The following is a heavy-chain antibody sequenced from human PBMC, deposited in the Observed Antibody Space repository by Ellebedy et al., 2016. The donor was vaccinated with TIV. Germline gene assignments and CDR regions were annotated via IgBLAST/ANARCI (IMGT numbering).Heavy chain of an antibody. D-gene: IGHD3-16*01. Sequence: PGGSLRLSCDASGFIFSNYDMHWVRQVAGKGLEWVSGFGIGGDSYYPASVRGRFTISREDAKSTLFLQMNSLTVGDTAGYCGARGARGGENWHFDLWGRGTLVAVSS. CDR3: ARGARGGENWHFDL. CDR2: FGIGGDS. V-gene: IGHV3-13*01. CDR1: GFIFSNYD. J-gene: IGHJ2*01.